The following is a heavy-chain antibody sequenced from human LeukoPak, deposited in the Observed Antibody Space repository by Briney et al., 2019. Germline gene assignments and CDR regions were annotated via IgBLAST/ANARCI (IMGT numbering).Heavy chain of an antibody. CDR3: ARDPYFDAFDM. CDR1: GVIFSSYW. D-gene: IGHD3-3*01. V-gene: IGHV3-7*01. CDR2: IKDDGNEQ. J-gene: IGHJ3*02. Sequence: TGGSLRLSRVASGVIFSSYWVSWVRQAPGKGLEWVANIKDDGNEQYYVDSVRGRFTIFRDNAKNSLYLQMNSLRVEDTAMYYCARDPYFDAFDMWGQGTMVTVSS.